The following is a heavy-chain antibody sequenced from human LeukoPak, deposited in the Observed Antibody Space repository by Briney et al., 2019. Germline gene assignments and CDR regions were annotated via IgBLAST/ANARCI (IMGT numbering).Heavy chain of an antibody. Sequence: PGGSLRLSCAASGFTVSSNYMSWVRQAPGKGLEWVSVIYSGGSTYYADSVKGRFTISRDNSKNTLYLQMNSLRAEDTAVYYCARLYFDWGYYYAMDVWGQGTTVTVSS. V-gene: IGHV3-53*01. CDR3: ARLYFDWGYYYAMDV. CDR1: GFTVSSNY. D-gene: IGHD3-9*01. J-gene: IGHJ6*02. CDR2: IYSGGST.